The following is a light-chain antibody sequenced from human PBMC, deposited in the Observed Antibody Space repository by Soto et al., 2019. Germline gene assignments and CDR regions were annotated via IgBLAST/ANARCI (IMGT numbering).Light chain of an antibody. CDR1: QNINAW. CDR3: QQRMNWPLT. CDR2: DAS. Sequence: DIHMTQSPSSLSVSVGDRVTITCRTSQNINAWLAWYQQRPGQAPKLLIYDASTVQSGVPSRFSGSGSGTEFTLTISSLEPEDFAVYYCQQRMNWPLTFGQGTRLEIK. V-gene: IGKV1-5*01. J-gene: IGKJ5*01.